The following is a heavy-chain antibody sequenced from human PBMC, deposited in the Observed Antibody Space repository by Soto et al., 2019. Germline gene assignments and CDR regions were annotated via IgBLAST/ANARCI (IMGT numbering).Heavy chain of an antibody. D-gene: IGHD4-17*01. CDR1: GGSISSYY. V-gene: IGHV4-59*01. CDR2: IYYSGGT. J-gene: IGHJ6*02. CDR3: ARAYGDYEYYYYGMDV. Sequence: PSETLSLTCTVSGGSISSYYWSWIRQPPGKGLERIGYIYYSGGTNYNPSLKSRVTISVDTSKNQFSLKLSSVTAADTAVYYCARAYGDYEYYYYGMDVWGQGTTVTVSS.